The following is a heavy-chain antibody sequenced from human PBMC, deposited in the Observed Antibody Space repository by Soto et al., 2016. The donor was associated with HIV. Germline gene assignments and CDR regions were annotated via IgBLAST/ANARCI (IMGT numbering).Heavy chain of an antibody. V-gene: IGHV1-69*10. D-gene: IGHD3-9*01. CDR3: ARDMKRDYDILTGIGVGWFDP. J-gene: IGHJ5*02. Sequence: QVQLVQSGAEVKKPGSSVKVSCKASGGTFNTYAISWVRQAPGQGLEWMGGIIPILGIPDYAQKFQGRVTMTRDTSTSTVYMELTSLRSEDTAVYYCARDMKRDYDILTGIGVGWFDPWGQGTLVTVSS. CDR1: GGTFNTYA. CDR2: IIPILGIP.